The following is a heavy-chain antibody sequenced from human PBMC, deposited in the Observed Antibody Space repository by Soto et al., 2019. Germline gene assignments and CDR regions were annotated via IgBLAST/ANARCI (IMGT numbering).Heavy chain of an antibody. D-gene: IGHD5-18*01. CDR3: AKLSRYSIRWLYYFDY. Sequence: EVQLLESGGGLVQPGGSLRLSCAASGFPFNNYAMSWVRQAPGKGLEWVSGITASGADTYYADSVKGRFTISRDKSENTLSLQMNSLRAEDTAVYYCAKLSRYSIRWLYYFDYWGQGTLVTVSS. J-gene: IGHJ4*02. V-gene: IGHV3-23*01. CDR2: ITASGADT. CDR1: GFPFNNYA.